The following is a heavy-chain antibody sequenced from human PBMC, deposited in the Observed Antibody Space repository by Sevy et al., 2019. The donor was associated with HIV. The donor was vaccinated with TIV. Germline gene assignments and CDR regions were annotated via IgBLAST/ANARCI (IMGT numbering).Heavy chain of an antibody. D-gene: IGHD3-3*01. CDR1: GFTFSSYS. CDR2: ISSSSSYI. CDR3: ARDTEPGSNYDFWSGYYDYAFDI. Sequence: GGSLRLSCAASGFTFSSYSMNWVRQAPGKGLEWVSSISSSSSYIYYADSVKVRFTISRDNAKNSLYLQMNSLRVEDTAVYYCARDTEPGSNYDFWSGYYDYAFDIWGQRTMVTVSS. V-gene: IGHV3-21*01. J-gene: IGHJ3*02.